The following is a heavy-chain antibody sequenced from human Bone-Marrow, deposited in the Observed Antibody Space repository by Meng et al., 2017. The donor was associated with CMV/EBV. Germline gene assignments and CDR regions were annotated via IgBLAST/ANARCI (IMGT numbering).Heavy chain of an antibody. V-gene: IGHV1-18*01. J-gene: IGHJ4*02. D-gene: IGHD5-24*01. Sequence: ASVKVSCKASGYTFTDSGISWVRQAPGQGLEWMGWISFYNGNTNHAQKLQGRVTMTTDTSTSTAYMELRSLRSDDTAVYYCARDGPDGSFDCWGQGKLVNVDS. CDR1: GYTFTDSG. CDR2: ISFYNGNT. CDR3: ARDGPDGSFDC.